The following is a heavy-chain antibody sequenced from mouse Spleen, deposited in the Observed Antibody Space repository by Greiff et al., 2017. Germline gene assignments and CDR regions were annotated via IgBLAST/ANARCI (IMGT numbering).Heavy chain of an antibody. J-gene: IGHJ2*01. Sequence: EVKLVESGGGLVKLGGSLKLSCAASGFTFSSYAMSWVRQTPEKRLEWVATISSGGGNTYYPDSVKGRFTISRDNAKNTLYLQMSSLKSEDTAMYYCARGWLLFDYWGQGTTLTVSS. V-gene: IGHV5-9*04. CDR2: ISSGGGNT. D-gene: IGHD2-3*01. CDR1: GFTFSSYA. CDR3: ARGWLLFDY.